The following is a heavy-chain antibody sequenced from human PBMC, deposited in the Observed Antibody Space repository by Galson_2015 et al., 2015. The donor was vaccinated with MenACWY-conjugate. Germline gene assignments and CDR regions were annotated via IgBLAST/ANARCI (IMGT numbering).Heavy chain of an antibody. Sequence: SLRLSCAASGFTLSTYAMTWARQTSGKGLEWVSSITSSGDTIRYTDSVKGRFTVSRDNSKNTLFLQMSSLRVEDTAIYYCAKDPNGDYVGAFDTWGHGTVVTVSS. D-gene: IGHD4-17*01. V-gene: IGHV3-23*01. CDR1: GFTLSTYA. CDR3: AKDPNGDYVGAFDT. CDR2: ITSSGDTI. J-gene: IGHJ3*02.